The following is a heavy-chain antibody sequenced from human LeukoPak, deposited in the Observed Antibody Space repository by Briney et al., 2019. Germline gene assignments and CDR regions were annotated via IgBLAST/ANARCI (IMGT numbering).Heavy chain of an antibody. Sequence: GRSLGLSCAASGFIFSSYGMHWVRQAPGKGLEWVAVIWYDGSNKYHADSVKGRFTISRDNSKNALYLQMNSQRVEDTALYYCARGLGYSYGYGIDYWGQGTLVTVSS. CDR2: IWYDGSNK. J-gene: IGHJ4*02. CDR1: GFIFSSYG. CDR3: ARGLGYSYGYGIDY. D-gene: IGHD5-18*01. V-gene: IGHV3-33*01.